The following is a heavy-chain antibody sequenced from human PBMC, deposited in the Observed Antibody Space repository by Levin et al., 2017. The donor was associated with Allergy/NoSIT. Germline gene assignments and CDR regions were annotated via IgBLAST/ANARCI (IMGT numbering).Heavy chain of an antibody. CDR3: ARGPGGGYDPGYNWFDP. D-gene: IGHD5-12*01. J-gene: IGHJ5*02. CDR1: GGSISSGGYS. Sequence: SETLSLTCAVSGGSISSGGYSWSWIRQPPGKGLEWIVYIYHSGSTYYNPSLKSRVTISVDRSKNQFSLKLSSVTAADTAVYYCARGPGGGYDPGYNWFDPWGQGTLVTVSS. CDR2: IYHSGST. V-gene: IGHV4-30-2*01.